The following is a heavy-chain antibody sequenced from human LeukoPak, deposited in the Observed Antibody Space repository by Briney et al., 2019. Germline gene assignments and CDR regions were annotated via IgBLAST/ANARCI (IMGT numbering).Heavy chain of an antibody. CDR3: ATSSSSWYYFDY. V-gene: IGHV1-18*04. J-gene: IGHJ4*02. D-gene: IGHD6-13*01. Sequence: ASVKVSCKASGYTFTSYGIRWVRQAPGQGLEWMGWISAYNGNTNYAQKLQGRVTMTTDTSTSTAYMELRSLRSDDTAVYYCATSSSSWYYFDYWGQGTLVTVSS. CDR2: ISAYNGNT. CDR1: GYTFTSYG.